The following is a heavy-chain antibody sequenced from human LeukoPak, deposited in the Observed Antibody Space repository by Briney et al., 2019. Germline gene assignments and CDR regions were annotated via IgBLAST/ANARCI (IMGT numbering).Heavy chain of an antibody. J-gene: IGHJ4*02. Sequence: GGSLRLSCAVSGFSVTTFGMSWVRQAPGKGLEWISAISTDGETTYYADSVKGRFIISRDNSRNTLYLQLSSLRAEDTGLYYCAQGYSSGWFPHWGQGSLVSVSS. D-gene: IGHD6-19*01. CDR3: AQGYSSGWFPH. CDR2: ISTDGETT. V-gene: IGHV3-23*01. CDR1: GFSVTTFG.